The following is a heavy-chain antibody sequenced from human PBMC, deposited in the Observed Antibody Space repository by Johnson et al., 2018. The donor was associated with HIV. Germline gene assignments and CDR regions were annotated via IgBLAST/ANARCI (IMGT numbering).Heavy chain of an antibody. V-gene: IGHV3-7*05. CDR1: GFTFSSYY. Sequence: EVQLVESGGGLVQAGGSLRLSCAASGFTFSSYYLSWVRQAPGKGLEWVASINQDGSEIFYVDAVKGRFTISRDSPKNSLYLQMDSVRAEDTAAYYCARVGGGYYPSHAFDIWGQGTMVTVSS. J-gene: IGHJ3*02. D-gene: IGHD3-22*01. CDR2: INQDGSEI. CDR3: ARVGGGYYPSHAFDI.